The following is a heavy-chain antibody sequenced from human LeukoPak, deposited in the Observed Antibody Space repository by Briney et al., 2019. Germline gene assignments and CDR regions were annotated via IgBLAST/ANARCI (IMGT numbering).Heavy chain of an antibody. J-gene: IGHJ3*02. CDR3: AREASIAVAGTDHDPFDI. CDR1: GFTVSSNY. D-gene: IGHD6-19*01. Sequence: GGSLRLSCAASGFTVSSNYMSWVRQAPGKGLEWVSVIYSGGSTYYADSVKGRFTISRDNSKNTLYLQVNSLRAEDTAVYYCAREASIAVAGTDHDPFDIWGQGTMVTVFS. V-gene: IGHV3-53*01. CDR2: IYSGGST.